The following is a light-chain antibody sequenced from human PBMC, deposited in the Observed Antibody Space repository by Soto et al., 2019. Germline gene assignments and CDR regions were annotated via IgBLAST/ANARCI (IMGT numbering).Light chain of an antibody. Sequence: EIVLTQSPATLSLSPGERATLSCRASQSVSSYLAWYQQKPGQAPRLLIYDASNRATGIPARFSGSGSGTDFTLTISSLEPEDCAIYYCQQRSNWPPVTFGGGTKVESK. CDR3: QQRSNWPPVT. CDR1: QSVSSY. J-gene: IGKJ4*01. CDR2: DAS. V-gene: IGKV3-11*01.